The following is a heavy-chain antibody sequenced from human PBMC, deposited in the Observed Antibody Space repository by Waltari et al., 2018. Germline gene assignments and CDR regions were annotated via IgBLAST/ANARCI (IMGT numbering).Heavy chain of an antibody. CDR3: AKDRIAVADPFDY. J-gene: IGHJ4*02. V-gene: IGHV3-23*01. CDR1: GFTFSSYA. Sequence: EVQLLESGGGLVQPGGSLRLSCAASGFTFSSYAMRLVRRAPGKGLEWVSAISGSGGSTYYADSVKGRFTISRDNAKNTLYLQMNSLRAEDTAVYYCAKDRIAVADPFDYWGQGTLVTVSS. D-gene: IGHD6-19*01. CDR2: ISGSGGST.